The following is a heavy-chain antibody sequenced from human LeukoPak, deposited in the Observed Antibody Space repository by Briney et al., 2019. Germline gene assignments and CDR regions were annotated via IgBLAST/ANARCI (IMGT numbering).Heavy chain of an antibody. V-gene: IGHV3-23*01. Sequence: AGGSLRLSCAASGFTFSSYAMSWVRQAPGKGLEWVSAISATGGSTYYADSVKGRFTISRDNSKNTLYLQMNSLRAEDTAVYYCAKDRWARYYDYWGQGTLVAVSS. CDR1: GFTFSSYA. CDR2: ISATGGST. D-gene: IGHD2/OR15-2a*01. J-gene: IGHJ4*02. CDR3: AKDRWARYYDY.